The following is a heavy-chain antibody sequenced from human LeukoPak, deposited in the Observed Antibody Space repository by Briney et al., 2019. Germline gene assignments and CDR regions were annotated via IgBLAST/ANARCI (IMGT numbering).Heavy chain of an antibody. CDR3: ARPRLLFGSGPILV. Sequence: SETLSLTCAISGASFSGYSWTWIRQPPGKGLEWIGEFSHTGSPIYNRSLKSRVNISIDTSKNQFSLRLTSVTAADTAVYFCARPRLLFGSGPILVWGQGTLVTVSS. CDR1: GASFSGYS. CDR2: FSHTGSP. V-gene: IGHV4-34*01. J-gene: IGHJ4*02. D-gene: IGHD3-10*01.